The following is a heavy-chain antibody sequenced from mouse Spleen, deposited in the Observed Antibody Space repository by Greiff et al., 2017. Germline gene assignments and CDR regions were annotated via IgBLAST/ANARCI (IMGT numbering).Heavy chain of an antibody. J-gene: IGHJ1*01. V-gene: IGHV5-9*01. D-gene: IGHD2-12*01. CDR1: GFTFSSYA. CDR3: ARHERVLRRYFDV. Sequence: DVMLVESGGGLVKPGGSLKLSCAASGFTFSSYAMSWVRQTPEKRLEWVATISSGGGNTYYPDSVKGRFTISRDNAKNTLYLQMSSLKSEDTAMYYCARHERVLRRYFDVWGAGTTVTVSS. CDR2: ISSGGGNT.